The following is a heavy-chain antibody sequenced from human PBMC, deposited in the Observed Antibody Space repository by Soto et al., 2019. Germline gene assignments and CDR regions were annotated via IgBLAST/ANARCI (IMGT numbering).Heavy chain of an antibody. CDR2: ISYDGSNK. V-gene: IGHV3-30*18. CDR3: AKNVVVVPAAINGMDV. CDR1: GFTFSSYG. J-gene: IGHJ6*02. Sequence: GGSLRLSCAASGFTFSSYGMHWVRQAPGKGLEWVAVISYDGSNKYYADSVKGRSTISRDNSKNTLYLQMNSLRAEDTAVYYCAKNVVVVPAAINGMDVWGQGTTVTVSS. D-gene: IGHD2-2*01.